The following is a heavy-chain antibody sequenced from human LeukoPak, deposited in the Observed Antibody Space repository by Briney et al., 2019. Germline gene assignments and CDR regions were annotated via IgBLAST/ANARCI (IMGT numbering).Heavy chain of an antibody. Sequence: SETLSLTCTVSGGSISSYYWSWIRQPPGKGLEWIGYIYYSGSTNYNPSLKSRVTISVDTSKNQFSLKLSSVTAADTAVYYCARRIIDTSKRFDPWGQGTLVTVSS. J-gene: IGHJ5*02. CDR3: ARRIIDTSKRFDP. CDR1: GGSISSYY. V-gene: IGHV4-59*08. CDR2: IYYSGST. D-gene: IGHD5-18*01.